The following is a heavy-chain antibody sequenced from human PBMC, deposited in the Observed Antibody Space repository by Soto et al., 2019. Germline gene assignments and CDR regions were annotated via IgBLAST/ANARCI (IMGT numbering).Heavy chain of an antibody. D-gene: IGHD3-10*01. CDR3: ARWRGDTMVRAVPYNWFDH. Sequence: PSETLSLTCTVSGGSISSGDYYWSWIRQPPGKGLEWIGYIYYSGSTYYNLSLKSRVTISVDTSKNQFSLKLSSVTAADTAVYYCARWRGDTMVRAVPYNWFDHWGQGTLVTVYS. CDR1: GGSISSGDYY. CDR2: IYYSGST. J-gene: IGHJ5*02. V-gene: IGHV4-30-4*01.